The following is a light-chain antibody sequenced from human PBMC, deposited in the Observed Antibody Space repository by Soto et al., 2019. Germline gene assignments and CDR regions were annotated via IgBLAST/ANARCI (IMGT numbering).Light chain of an antibody. CDR3: QQHNHWPS. Sequence: EIVMTQSPATLSASPGERATLSCRASQSVSSNLAWYQQKPGQAPRLLIYSASTRATGIPARFSGSGSGTEFTLTISSLQSEDLAVYYCQQHNHWPSFGQGTNLEIK. V-gene: IGKV3-15*01. J-gene: IGKJ2*01. CDR2: SAS. CDR1: QSVSSN.